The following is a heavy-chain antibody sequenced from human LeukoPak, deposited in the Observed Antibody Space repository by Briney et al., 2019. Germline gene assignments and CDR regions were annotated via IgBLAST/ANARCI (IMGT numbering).Heavy chain of an antibody. CDR2: IYSGGST. V-gene: IGHV3-66*01. Sequence: PGGSLRLSCAASGFTVSSNYMSWVRQAPGKGLEWVSVIYSGGSTYYADSVKGRFTISRDNSKNTLYLQMNSLRAEDTATYYCAKGRGVGNTGYLDVWGRGTPLTVSS. J-gene: IGHJ2*01. D-gene: IGHD3-10*01. CDR1: GFTVSSNY. CDR3: AKGRGVGNTGYLDV.